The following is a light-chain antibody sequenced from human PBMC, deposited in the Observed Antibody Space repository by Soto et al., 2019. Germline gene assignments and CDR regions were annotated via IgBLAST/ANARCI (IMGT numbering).Light chain of an antibody. V-gene: IGKV2-28*01. J-gene: IGKJ1*01. Sequence: DIVMTQSPLSLPVTPGEPASISCRSSQSLLHSNGYNYLDWYLQKPGQSPQVLIYLGSNRASGVPDRFSGSGSGTDFTLKISRVEAEDVGVYYCMQHLQTPWTFGKGTKV. CDR3: MQHLQTPWT. CDR2: LGS. CDR1: QSLLHSNGYNY.